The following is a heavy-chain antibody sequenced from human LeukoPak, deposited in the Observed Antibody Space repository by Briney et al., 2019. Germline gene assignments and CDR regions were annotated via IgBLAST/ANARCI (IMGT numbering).Heavy chain of an antibody. V-gene: IGHV4-39*01. J-gene: IGHJ4*02. CDR3: ARYYDFWSGYHDY. D-gene: IGHD3-3*01. Sequence: SETLSLTCTASGGSISSSSYYLGWIRQPPGKGLEWIGSIYYSGSTYYNPSLKSRATISVDTSKNQFSLKLSSVTAADTAVYYCARYYDFWSGYHDYWGQGTLVIVSS. CDR2: IYYSGST. CDR1: GGSISSSSYY.